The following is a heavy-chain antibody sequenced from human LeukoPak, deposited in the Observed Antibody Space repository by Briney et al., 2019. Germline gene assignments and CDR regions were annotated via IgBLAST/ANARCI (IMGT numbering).Heavy chain of an antibody. CDR3: AKGPLRGTAAAIDY. Sequence: GGSLRLSCAASGFTFNNYGMHWVRQAPGKGLEWVAVISYDERNIHYPDSVKGRFTISRDISTDTLWLQMDSLRTEDTAVYCCAKGPLRGTAAAIDYWGQGTLVTVSS. D-gene: IGHD2-2*01. J-gene: IGHJ4*02. CDR2: ISYDERNI. CDR1: GFTFNNYG. V-gene: IGHV3-30*18.